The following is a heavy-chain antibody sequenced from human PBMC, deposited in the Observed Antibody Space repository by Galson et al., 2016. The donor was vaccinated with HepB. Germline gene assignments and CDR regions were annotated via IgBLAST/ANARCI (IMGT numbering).Heavy chain of an antibody. J-gene: IGHJ3*02. D-gene: IGHD3-22*01. CDR2: ISWNGGSI. Sequence: SLRLSCAASGFTLDHYAMHWVRQAPGKGLEWVSGISWNGGSIGYADSVKGRFTISRDNAKNSLYLQMNSLRAGGTALYYCAKDSGAYYYDSSGYRRKAFDIWGQGTMVTVSS. CDR1: GFTLDHYA. V-gene: IGHV3-9*01. CDR3: AKDSGAYYYDSSGYRRKAFDI.